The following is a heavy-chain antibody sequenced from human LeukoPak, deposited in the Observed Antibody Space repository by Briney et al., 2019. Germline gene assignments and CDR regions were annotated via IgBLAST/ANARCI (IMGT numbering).Heavy chain of an antibody. CDR3: ATVQNYYDSSGYTRNWFDP. J-gene: IGHJ5*02. CDR1: GYTLTELS. CDR2: FDPEDGET. D-gene: IGHD3-22*01. Sequence: GASVKVSSKVSGYTLTELSMHWVRQAPGKGLEWMGGFDPEDGETIYAQKFQGRVTMTEDTSTDTAYMELSSLRSEDTAVYYCATVQNYYDSSGYTRNWFDPWGQGTLVTVSS. V-gene: IGHV1-24*01.